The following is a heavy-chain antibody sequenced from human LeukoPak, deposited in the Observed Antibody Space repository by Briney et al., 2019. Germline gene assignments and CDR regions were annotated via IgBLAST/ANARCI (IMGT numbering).Heavy chain of an antibody. V-gene: IGHV2-70*04. Sequence: SGXTLVNPTPPLTLTCTFSGFSLSTSGMRVSWIRQPPGKALEWLALSDWDDDKFYITSLKTRLTISKDTSKNQVVLTMTNMDPVDTATYYCARAEYYYGSGSYYDYWGQGTLVTVSS. CDR1: GFSLSTSGMR. J-gene: IGHJ4*02. CDR3: ARAEYYYGSGSYYDY. CDR2: SDWDDDK. D-gene: IGHD3-10*01.